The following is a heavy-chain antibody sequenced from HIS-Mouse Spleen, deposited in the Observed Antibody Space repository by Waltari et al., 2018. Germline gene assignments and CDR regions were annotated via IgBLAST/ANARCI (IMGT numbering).Heavy chain of an antibody. CDR2: ISYDGSNK. Sequence: QVQLVESGGGVVQPGKSLRIPCAGPGFTFRSYAMHWVRQAPGKGLEWVAVISYDGSNKYYADSVKGRFTISRDNSKNTLYLQMNSLRAEDTAVYYCARDRAYSSSSAFDIWGQGTMVTVSS. CDR1: GFTFRSYA. J-gene: IGHJ3*02. V-gene: IGHV3-30*04. CDR3: ARDRAYSSSSAFDI. D-gene: IGHD6-6*01.